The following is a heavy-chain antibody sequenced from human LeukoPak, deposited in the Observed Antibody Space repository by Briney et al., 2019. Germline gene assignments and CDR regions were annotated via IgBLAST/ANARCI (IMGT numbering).Heavy chain of an antibody. CDR1: GFTFSSYW. V-gene: IGHV3-7*01. D-gene: IGHD6-13*01. CDR2: IKQDGSEK. Sequence: GSLRLSCAASGFTFSSYWMSWVRQAPGKGLEGVANIKQDGSEKYYVDSVKGRFTISRDNAKNSLYLQMNSLRAEDTAVYYCARDKTSSSWWEYNYYGMDVWGQGTTVTVSS. CDR3: ARDKTSSSWWEYNYYGMDV. J-gene: IGHJ6*02.